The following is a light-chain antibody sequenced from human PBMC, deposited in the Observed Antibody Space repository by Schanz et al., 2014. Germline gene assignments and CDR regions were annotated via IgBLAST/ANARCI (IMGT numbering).Light chain of an antibody. CDR3: QQYGSSLFT. CDR1: QSVSSNY. Sequence: EIVLTQSPGTLSLSPGERATLSCRASQSVSSNYLAWYQQKPGQAPRLLIFGASTRATGIPARFSGSGSGTEFALTISRLEPEDFAVYYCQQYGSSLFTFGPGTKVDIK. CDR2: GAS. J-gene: IGKJ3*01. V-gene: IGKV3-20*01.